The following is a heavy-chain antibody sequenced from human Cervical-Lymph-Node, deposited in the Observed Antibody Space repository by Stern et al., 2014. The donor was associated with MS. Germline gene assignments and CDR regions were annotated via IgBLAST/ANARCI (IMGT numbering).Heavy chain of an antibody. CDR3: ARDDTGGAPLHY. CDR2: ISGSSSPI. V-gene: IGHV3-48*01. D-gene: IGHD3-16*01. CDR1: GFTFSHYS. J-gene: IGHJ4*02. Sequence: EVQLVESGRGLAQPGGSLRLSCTAFGFTFSHYSMHWVRQAPGKGLEWLSYISGSSSPIYYAGSVKVRFTISRDNAKDSLYLQMNSLRAEDTAVYYCARDDTGGAPLHYWGQGTLVTVST.